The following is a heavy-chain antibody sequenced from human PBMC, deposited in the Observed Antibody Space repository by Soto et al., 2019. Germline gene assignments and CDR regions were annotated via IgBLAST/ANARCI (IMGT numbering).Heavy chain of an antibody. CDR2: IKQDGSEK. CDR1: GFNFSSYW. CDR3: ASPQQLGAFDI. V-gene: IGHV3-7*01. D-gene: IGHD6-13*01. Sequence: GGSLRLSCAASGFNFSSYWMSWVRQAPGKGLEWVTNIKQDGSEKYYVDSVKGRFTISRDNAKNSLYLQMNSLRAEDTAVYYCASPQQLGAFDIWGQGTMVTVSS. J-gene: IGHJ3*02.